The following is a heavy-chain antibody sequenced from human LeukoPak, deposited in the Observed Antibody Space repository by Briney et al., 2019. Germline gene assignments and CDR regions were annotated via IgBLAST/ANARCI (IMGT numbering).Heavy chain of an antibody. CDR2: IYYSGST. D-gene: IGHD2-15*01. CDR3: ARGYCSGGSCLLDY. Sequence: SETLSLTCSVSGGSISSGDYYWSWIRQPPGKGLEWIGYIYYSGSTYYNPSLKSRLTISVDTSKNQFSLELSSVTAADTAVYYCARGYCSGGSCLLDYWGQGTLVTVSS. V-gene: IGHV4-30-4*01. J-gene: IGHJ4*02. CDR1: GGSISSGDYY.